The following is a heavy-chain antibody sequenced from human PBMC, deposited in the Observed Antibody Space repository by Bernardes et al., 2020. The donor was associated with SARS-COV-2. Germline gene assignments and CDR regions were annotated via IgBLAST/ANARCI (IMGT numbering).Heavy chain of an antibody. CDR3: ARDGGMRFAFDI. CDR1: GFTFSSYG. Sequence: GGSLRLSCAASGFTFSSYGMHWVRQAPGKGLEWVAVIWYDGSNKYYADSVKGRFTISRDNSKNTLYLQMNSLRAEDTAVYYCARDGGMRFAFDIWGQGTMVTVSS. V-gene: IGHV3-33*08. D-gene: IGHD2-15*01. J-gene: IGHJ3*02. CDR2: IWYDGSNK.